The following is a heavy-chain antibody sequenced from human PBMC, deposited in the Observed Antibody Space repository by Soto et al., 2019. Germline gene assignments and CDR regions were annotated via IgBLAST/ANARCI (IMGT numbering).Heavy chain of an antibody. D-gene: IGHD3-9*01. CDR3: ARVSHGSGLRYFDWLLNWFDP. CDR2: INPNSGGT. Sequence: ASVKVSCKASGYTFTGYYMHWMRQAPGQGLEWMGWINPNSGGTNYAQKFQGRVTMTRDTSISTAYMELSRLRSDDTAVYYCARVSHGSGLRYFDWLLNWFDPWGQGTLVTVSS. V-gene: IGHV1-2*02. J-gene: IGHJ5*02. CDR1: GYTFTGYY.